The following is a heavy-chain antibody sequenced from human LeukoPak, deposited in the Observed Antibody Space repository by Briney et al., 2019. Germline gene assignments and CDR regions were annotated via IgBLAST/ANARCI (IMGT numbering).Heavy chain of an antibody. CDR3: AKGRINRAYFSVHY. CDR2: ITGSGGST. D-gene: IGHD3-10*02. V-gene: IGHV3-23*01. CDR1: GFTFSSYA. Sequence: PGGSLRLSCAVSGFTFSSYAMSWVRRAPGKGLEWLSVITGSGGSTYYADSVKGRFTISRDNSKNTLYRQMNSVRAEDTAVYYCAKGRINRAYFSVHYWGEGTLVPVSA. J-gene: IGHJ4*02.